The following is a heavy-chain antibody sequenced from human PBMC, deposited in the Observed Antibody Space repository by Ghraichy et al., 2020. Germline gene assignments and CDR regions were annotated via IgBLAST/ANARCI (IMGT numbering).Heavy chain of an antibody. CDR1: EFTFSTSS. J-gene: IGHJ4*02. V-gene: IGHV3-48*04. CDR2: ISITSSTI. Sequence: GSLRLSCVATEFTFSTSSMNWVRQAPGKGLQWLSYISITSSTIHYADSVKGRFTVSRDNDKKSLFLQMDSLRVEDTGVYYCASEIAAGGENVWGQGTQVTVSS. D-gene: IGHD6-13*01. CDR3: ASEIAAGGENV.